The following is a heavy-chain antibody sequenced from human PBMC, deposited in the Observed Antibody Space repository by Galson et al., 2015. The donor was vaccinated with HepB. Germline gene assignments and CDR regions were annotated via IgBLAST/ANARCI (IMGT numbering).Heavy chain of an antibody. J-gene: IGHJ4*02. CDR1: ENTFTNYY. V-gene: IGHV1-46*01. D-gene: IGHD4-23*01. CDR3: AKDLGYGGYIANVFDS. CDR2: INPRAGST. Sequence: SVKVSCKASENTFTNYYLHWVRQTPGQGLQWMGIINPRAGSTTFAQEFQGRVTMTRDTSTSTVYMELSSLRSEDTAVYYCAKDLGYGGYIANVFDSWGQGTLVTVSA.